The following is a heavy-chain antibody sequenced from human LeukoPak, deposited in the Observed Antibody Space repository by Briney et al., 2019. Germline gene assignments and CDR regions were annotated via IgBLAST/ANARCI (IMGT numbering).Heavy chain of an antibody. CDR2: INPDSGGK. J-gene: IGHJ4*02. Sequence: ASVKVSRKASGYTFTGYYMHWVRQAPGQGLEWMGWINPDSGGKNYAQKFQGRVTMTRDTSIRTANMELSRLRSDDTAVYYCARVLFYSSGNKSNRVDYWGQGTLVTVSS. D-gene: IGHD6-19*01. V-gene: IGHV1-2*02. CDR1: GYTFTGYY. CDR3: ARVLFYSSGNKSNRVDY.